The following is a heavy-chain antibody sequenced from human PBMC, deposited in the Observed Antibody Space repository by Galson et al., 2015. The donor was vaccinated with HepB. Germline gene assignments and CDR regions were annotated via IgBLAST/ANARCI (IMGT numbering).Heavy chain of an antibody. J-gene: IGHJ4*02. CDR3: VRDSRYSPDE. Sequence: SLRLSCAASGFTFSSYAMSWVRQAPGKGLEWVSSISGSGGSTYYADSVKGRFTISRDNSRNTLYLQMNSLRAEDSAVYYCVRDSRYSPDEWGQGTLVTVSS. CDR2: ISGSGGST. D-gene: IGHD5-18*01. CDR1: GFTFSSYA. V-gene: IGHV3-23*01.